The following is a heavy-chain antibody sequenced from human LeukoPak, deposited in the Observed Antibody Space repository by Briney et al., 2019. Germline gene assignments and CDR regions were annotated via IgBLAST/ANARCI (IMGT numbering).Heavy chain of an antibody. CDR3: AGGLEKDYDFWSGNI. CDR2: IIPIFGTA. J-gene: IGHJ3*02. Sequence: ASVKVSCKASGGTFSSYAISWVRQAPGQGLEWMGGIIPIFGTANYAQKFQGRVTITADESTSTAYMELSSLRSEDTAVYYCAGGLEKDYDFWSGNIWGQGTMATVSS. CDR1: GGTFSSYA. D-gene: IGHD3-3*01. V-gene: IGHV1-69*13.